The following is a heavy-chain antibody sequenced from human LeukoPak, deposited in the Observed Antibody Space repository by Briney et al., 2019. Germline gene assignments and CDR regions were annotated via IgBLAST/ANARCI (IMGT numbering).Heavy chain of an antibody. CDR2: ISNNGGYT. D-gene: IGHD2-15*01. J-gene: IGHJ4*02. CDR3: AKQLGYCSDGSCYFPY. Sequence: GSLRLSCAASGFTFSSSAMSWVRQAPGRGLEWVSAISNNGGYTYYADSVQGRFTISRDNSKSTLCLQMNSLRAEDTAVYYCAKQLGYCSDGSCYFPYWGQGTLVTVSS. V-gene: IGHV3-23*01. CDR1: GFTFSSSA.